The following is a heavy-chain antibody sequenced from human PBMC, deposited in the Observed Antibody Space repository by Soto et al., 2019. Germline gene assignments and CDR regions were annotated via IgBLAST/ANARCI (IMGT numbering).Heavy chain of an antibody. D-gene: IGHD6-6*01. CDR3: ARDPYSSYERSHDY. Sequence: GGSLRLSCAASGFTFSSNAMHWVRQAPGKGLEWVAVISYDGSNKYYADSVKGRFTISRDNPKNTLYLQMNSLRAEDTAVYYCARDPYSSYERSHDYWGQGTLVTVSS. CDR1: GFTFSSNA. V-gene: IGHV3-30-3*01. J-gene: IGHJ4*02. CDR2: ISYDGSNK.